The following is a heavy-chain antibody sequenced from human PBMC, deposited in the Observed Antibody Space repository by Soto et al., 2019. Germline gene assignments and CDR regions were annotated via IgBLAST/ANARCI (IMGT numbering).Heavy chain of an antibody. J-gene: IGHJ6*02. CDR1: GFTFSSYW. D-gene: IGHD1-1*01. CDR3: TRDFQGPLDYGMDV. CDR2: VKYDGSQT. Sequence: SGGSLRLSCADSGFTFSSYWMSWVRQAPGQGLEWVANVKYDGSQTYYVGSVKGRFTISRDNAKNSLYLQMNSLRAGDTAVYYCTRDFQGPLDYGMDVWGQGTTVTVSS. V-gene: IGHV3-7*01.